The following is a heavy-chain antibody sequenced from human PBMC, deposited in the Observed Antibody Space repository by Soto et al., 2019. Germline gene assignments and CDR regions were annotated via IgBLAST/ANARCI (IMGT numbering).Heavy chain of an antibody. V-gene: IGHV3-74*01. CDR3: ARAQDPFDY. CDR2: INSDGTIT. J-gene: IGHJ4*02. Sequence: TGWSLRLSCAASEFTFSNYWMHWVRQAPGKGLVWVSRINSDGTITNYADSVKGRFTISRDNAKNTLYLQMNSLRAEDTAVYYCARAQDPFDYWGQGTLVTVSS. CDR1: EFTFSNYW.